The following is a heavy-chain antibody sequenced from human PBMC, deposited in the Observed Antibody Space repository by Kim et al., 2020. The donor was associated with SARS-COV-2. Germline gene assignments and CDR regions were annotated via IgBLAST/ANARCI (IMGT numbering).Heavy chain of an antibody. J-gene: IGHJ1*01. CDR2: IQSDASRR. CDR3: ESVVRITKLRDVGS. CDR1: GFTFSNYG. D-gene: IGHD3-10*01. V-gene: IGHV3-NL1*01. Sequence: GGSLRLSCTASGFTFSNYGMHWVRQAPGKGLEWVALIQSDASRRNSADSVTGRFTISRDNAKNTLYVYLNNLRAEDTAVYYCESVVRITKLRDVGSRG.